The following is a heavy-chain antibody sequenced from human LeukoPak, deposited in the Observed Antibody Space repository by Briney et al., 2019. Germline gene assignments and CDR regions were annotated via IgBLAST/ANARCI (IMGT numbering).Heavy chain of an antibody. V-gene: IGHV3-30*02. CDR3: AKSVAPCCSGGSCFDAFDI. D-gene: IGHD2-15*01. CDR1: GFTFSSYG. J-gene: IGHJ3*02. Sequence: PGGSLRLSCTASGFTFSSYGMHWVRQAPGKGLEWVAFIQYDGSNKYYADSVKGRFTISRDNSKNTLYLQINSLRAEDTAVYYCAKSVAPCCSGGSCFDAFDIWGQGTMVTVSS. CDR2: IQYDGSNK.